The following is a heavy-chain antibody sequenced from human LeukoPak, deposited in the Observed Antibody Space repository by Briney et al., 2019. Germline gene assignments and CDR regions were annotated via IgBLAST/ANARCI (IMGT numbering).Heavy chain of an antibody. V-gene: IGHV1-69*05. CDR3: ARELGYCSGGSCYHDYFDY. CDR2: IIPIFGTA. J-gene: IGHJ4*02. D-gene: IGHD2-15*01. CDR1: GYTFINYG. Sequence: SVKVSCKASGYTFINYGISWVRQAPGQGLEWMGRIIPIFGTANYAQKFQGRVTITTDESTSTAYMELSGLRSEDTAVYYCARELGYCSGGSCYHDYFDYWGQGTLVTVSS.